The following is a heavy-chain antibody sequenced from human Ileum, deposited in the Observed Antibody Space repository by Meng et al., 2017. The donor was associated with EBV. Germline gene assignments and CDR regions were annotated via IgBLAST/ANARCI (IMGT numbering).Heavy chain of an antibody. CDR2: IYHSGST. V-gene: IGHV4-4*02. CDR1: GGSISSSNW. J-gene: IGHJ4*02. Sequence: VQLQGLGPGLVKPSGTPSPTVAFSGGSISSSNWWSWVRQPPGKGLEWNGEIYHSGSTNYNPSLKSRVTISVDKSKIQFSLKLSSVTAADTAVYYCARDFGPHQLWYWGQGTLVTVSS. CDR3: ARDFGPHQLWY. D-gene: IGHD3-16*01.